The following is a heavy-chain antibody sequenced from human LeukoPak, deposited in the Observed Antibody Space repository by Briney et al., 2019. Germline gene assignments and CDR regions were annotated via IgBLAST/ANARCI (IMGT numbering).Heavy chain of an antibody. CDR3: AKGGYRGYYYYYMDV. D-gene: IGHD5-18*01. V-gene: IGHV3-7*01. CDR2: IRQDESER. Sequence: GGSLRLSCEGSGFSFSSYWMTWVRQLPGKGPEWVANIRQDESERYFADSVKGRFTISRDNAKKSVYLHMSSLRAEDTAVYYCAKGGYRGYYYYYMDVWGKGTTVTVSS. J-gene: IGHJ6*03. CDR1: GFSFSSYW.